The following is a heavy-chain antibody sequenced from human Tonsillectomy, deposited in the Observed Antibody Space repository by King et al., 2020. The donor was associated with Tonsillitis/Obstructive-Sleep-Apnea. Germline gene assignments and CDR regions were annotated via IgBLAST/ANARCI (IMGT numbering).Heavy chain of an antibody. D-gene: IGHD2-2*01. Sequence: VQLQESGPGLVKPSQTLSLTCTVSGGSISSGGYYWSWIRQHPGKGLEWIGYIYYSGSTYYNPSLKSRVTISVDTSKNQFSLKLSSVTAADTAVYYCASGAIVSRTSCFFFVLWGRVSLVTVSS. CDR1: GGSISSGGYY. J-gene: IGHJ2*01. CDR3: ASGAIVSRTSCFFFVL. V-gene: IGHV4-31*03. CDR2: IYYSGST.